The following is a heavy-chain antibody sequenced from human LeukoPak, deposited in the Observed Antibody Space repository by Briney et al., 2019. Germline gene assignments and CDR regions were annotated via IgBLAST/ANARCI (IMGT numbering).Heavy chain of an antibody. V-gene: IGHV3-30*04. CDR1: GFTFSSYA. D-gene: IGHD5-12*01. CDR3: ARDQLAYSGYDTLFDY. Sequence: GRSLRLSCAASGFTFSSYAMHWVRQAPGKGLEWVAVISYDGSNKYYADSVKGRFTISRDNSKNTLYLQLNSLRPEDTAVYYCARDQLAYSGYDTLFDYWGQGSLVTVSS. CDR2: ISYDGSNK. J-gene: IGHJ4*02.